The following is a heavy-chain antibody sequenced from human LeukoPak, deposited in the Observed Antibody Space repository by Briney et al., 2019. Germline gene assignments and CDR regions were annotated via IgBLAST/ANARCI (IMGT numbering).Heavy chain of an antibody. CDR1: GFTFSSYA. CDR3: AKGEDMIAAFGAFDV. J-gene: IGHJ3*01. CDR2: ISSSGSTI. D-gene: IGHD3-22*01. Sequence: PGGSLRLSCAASGFTFSSYAMSWIRQAPGKGLEWVSYISSSGSTIYYADSVKGRFTISRDNAKNSLYLQMNSLRAEDTAVYYCAKGEDMIAAFGAFDVWGQGTMVTVSS. V-gene: IGHV3-11*04.